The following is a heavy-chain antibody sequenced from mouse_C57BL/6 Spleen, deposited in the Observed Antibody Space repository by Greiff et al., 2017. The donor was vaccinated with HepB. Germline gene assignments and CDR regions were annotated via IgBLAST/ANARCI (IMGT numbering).Heavy chain of an antibody. CDR2: IHPNSGST. CDR1: GYTFTSYW. J-gene: IGHJ4*01. D-gene: IGHD1-1*01. V-gene: IGHV1-64*01. CDR3: AIEGSSYVYYAMDY. Sequence: QVQLQQPGAELVKPGASVKLSCKASGYTFTSYWMHWVKQRPGQGLEWIGMIHPNSGSTNYNEKFKSKATLTVDKSSSTAYMQLSSLTSEDSAVYYCAIEGSSYVYYAMDYWGQGTSVTVSS.